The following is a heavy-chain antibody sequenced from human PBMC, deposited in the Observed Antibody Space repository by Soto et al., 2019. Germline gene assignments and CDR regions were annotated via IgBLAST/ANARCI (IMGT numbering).Heavy chain of an antibody. J-gene: IGHJ5*02. V-gene: IGHV3-30*18. D-gene: IGHD2-2*01. CDR1: GFTFSSYG. CDR3: AKDLGCTSISCQNTWFDP. CDR2: ISYDGSNK. Sequence: QVQLVESGGGVVQPGRSLRLSCAASGFTFSSYGMHWVRQAPGKGLEWVAVISYDGSNKYYADSVKGRFTISRDNSKTTLYMQMNSLRAEDTAVYYCAKDLGCTSISCQNTWFDPWGQGTLVTVSA.